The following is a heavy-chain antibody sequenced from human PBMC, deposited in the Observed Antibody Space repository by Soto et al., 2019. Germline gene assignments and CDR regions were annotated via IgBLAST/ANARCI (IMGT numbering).Heavy chain of an antibody. CDR1: GGSLSSGGYY. J-gene: IGHJ6*02. D-gene: IGHD2-15*01. CDR2: IYYSGST. Sequence: SETLSLTCTVSGGSLSSGGYYWSWIRQHPGKGLEWIGYIYYSGSTYYNPSLKSRVTISVDTSKNQFSLKLSSVTAADTAVYYCARSRGASSAAVDYYYGMDVWGQGTTVTVSS. V-gene: IGHV4-31*03. CDR3: ARSRGASSAAVDYYYGMDV.